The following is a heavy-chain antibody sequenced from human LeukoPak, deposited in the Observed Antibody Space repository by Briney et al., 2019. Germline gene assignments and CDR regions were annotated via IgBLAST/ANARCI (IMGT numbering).Heavy chain of an antibody. Sequence: SCKASGFTFSSYAMHWVRQAPGKGLEWVAVISYDGSNKYYADSVKGRFTISRDNSKNTLYLQMNSLKTEDTAVYYCTTSLTTVTSSRVDYWGQGTLVTVSS. CDR1: GFTFSSYA. CDR2: ISYDGSNK. CDR3: TTSLTTVTSSRVDY. V-gene: IGHV3-30-3*01. D-gene: IGHD4-11*01. J-gene: IGHJ4*02.